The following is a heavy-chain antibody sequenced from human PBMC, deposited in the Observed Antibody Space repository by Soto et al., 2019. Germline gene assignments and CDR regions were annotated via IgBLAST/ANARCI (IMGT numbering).Heavy chain of an antibody. Sequence: QLQLQESGPGLVKPSETLSLTCTVSGGSISSSSYYWGWIRQPPGKGLEWIGSIYYSGSTYYNPAPKXLVXTXVDTSKNQFSLKLSSVTAADTAVYYGAEASGWYFDYWGQGTLVTVSS. V-gene: IGHV4-39*01. D-gene: IGHD6-19*01. CDR3: AEASGWYFDY. J-gene: IGHJ4*02. CDR2: IYYSGST. CDR1: GGSISSSSYY.